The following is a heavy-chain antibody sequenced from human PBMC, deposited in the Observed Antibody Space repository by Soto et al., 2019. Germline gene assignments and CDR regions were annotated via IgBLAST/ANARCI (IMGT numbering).Heavy chain of an antibody. J-gene: IGHJ4*02. V-gene: IGHV3-21*01. CDR3: ARHHYGDYRMYYFDY. CDR1: GFTFSSYA. CDR2: IGSSSTYI. Sequence: PGGSLRLSCAASGFTFSSYAMSWVRQAPGKGLEWVSSIGSSSTYISYGDSVKGRFTISRDNAKNSLYLQMNSLRAEDTAVYYCARHHYGDYRMYYFDYWGQGTLVTVSS. D-gene: IGHD4-17*01.